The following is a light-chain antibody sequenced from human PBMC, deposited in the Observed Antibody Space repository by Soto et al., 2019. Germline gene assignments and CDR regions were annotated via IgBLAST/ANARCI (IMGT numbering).Light chain of an antibody. Sequence: SVLTQPASVSVSPGQSITISCTGTSSDVGGYNYVSWYQQQPGKAPKFMIYDVSNRPSGVSNRFSGSKSGNTASLTISGLQAEDEADYYCCSYTTSNTRQIVFGTGTKVTVL. CDR2: DVS. CDR3: CSYTTSNTRQIV. J-gene: IGLJ1*01. V-gene: IGLV2-14*01. CDR1: SSDVGGYNY.